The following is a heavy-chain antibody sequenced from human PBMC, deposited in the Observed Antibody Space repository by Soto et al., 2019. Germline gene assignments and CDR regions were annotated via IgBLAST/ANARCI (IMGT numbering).Heavy chain of an antibody. CDR3: VRPFPPGSGSYYFDY. CDR2: IDYTGCT. D-gene: IGHD3-10*01. J-gene: IGHJ4*02. Sequence: PSETLSLTCSVSGDSISSGDHYWSWIRQPPGKGLEWVGYIDYTGCTYYNASLKSRLSISVDTSKNQFSLNLSFVTAADTAVYFCVRPFPPGSGSYYFDYWGQGTPVTVSS. CDR1: GDSISSGDHY. V-gene: IGHV4-30-4*01.